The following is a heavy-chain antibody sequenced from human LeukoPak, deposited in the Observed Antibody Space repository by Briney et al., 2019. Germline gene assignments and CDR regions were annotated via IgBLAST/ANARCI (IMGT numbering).Heavy chain of an antibody. CDR3: AKFDEALTGYFGY. D-gene: IGHD3-9*01. J-gene: IGHJ4*02. CDR1: GFTFSSYG. Sequence: GGSLRLSCAASGFTFSSYGMSWVRQSPGKGLEWVSGISGGSGTTYYAYYADSVKGRFTISRDNSKNTLYLQVNSLRAEDTAVYYCAKFDEALTGYFGYWGQGTLVTVSS. V-gene: IGHV3-23*01. CDR2: ISGGSGTTYYA.